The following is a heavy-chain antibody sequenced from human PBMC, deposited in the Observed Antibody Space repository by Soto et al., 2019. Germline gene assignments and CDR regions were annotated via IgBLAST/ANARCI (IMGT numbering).Heavy chain of an antibody. Sequence: NPSETLSLTCTVSGGSISSSSYYWGWIRQPPGKGLEWIGSIYYSGSTYYNPSLKSRVTISVDTSKNQFSLKLSSVTAADTAVYYCARHIPAISISDHWGQGTLVTVSS. J-gene: IGHJ4*02. V-gene: IGHV4-39*01. D-gene: IGHD2-21*01. CDR1: GGSISSSSYY. CDR2: IYYSGST. CDR3: ARHIPAISISDH.